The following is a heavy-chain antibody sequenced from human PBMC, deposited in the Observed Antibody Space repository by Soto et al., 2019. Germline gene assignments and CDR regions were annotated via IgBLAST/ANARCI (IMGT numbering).Heavy chain of an antibody. Sequence: QVQLVESGGGVVQPGRSLRLSCAASGFTFSSYGMHWVRQAPGKGLEWVAVIWYDGSNKYYADSVKGRFTISRDNSKNTLYLQMNSLIAEDTAVYYCARDPRDYAGNHFDYWGQGTLVTVSS. CDR2: IWYDGSNK. J-gene: IGHJ4*02. V-gene: IGHV3-33*01. D-gene: IGHD4-17*01. CDR1: GFTFSSYG. CDR3: ARDPRDYAGNHFDY.